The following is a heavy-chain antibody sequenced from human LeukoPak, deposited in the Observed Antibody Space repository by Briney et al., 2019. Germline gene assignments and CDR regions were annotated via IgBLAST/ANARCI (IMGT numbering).Heavy chain of an antibody. CDR1: GFTFSSYA. Sequence: GGSLRLSCAASGFTFSSYAMSWVRQAPGKGLEWVSAISGTGGSTYYADSVKGRFTISRDNSKNTLYLQMNSLRAEDTAVYYCAKAASLIAAAAVASDYWGQGTLVTVSS. CDR3: AKAASLIAAAAVASDY. D-gene: IGHD6-13*01. V-gene: IGHV3-23*01. J-gene: IGHJ4*02. CDR2: ISGTGGST.